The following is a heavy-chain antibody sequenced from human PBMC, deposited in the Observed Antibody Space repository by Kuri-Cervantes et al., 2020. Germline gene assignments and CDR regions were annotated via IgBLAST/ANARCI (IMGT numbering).Heavy chain of an antibody. CDR1: GGSISSSSYY. CDR3: ARERHYGEPRNYYYYGMDV. J-gene: IGHJ6*02. D-gene: IGHD4-17*01. CDR2: IYYSGST. V-gene: IGHV4-39*07. Sequence: SEILSPTCTVFGGSISSSSYYWGWIRQPPGKGLEWIGSIYYSGSTYYNPSLKSRVTISVDTSKNQFSLKLSSVTAADTAVYYCARERHYGEPRNYYYYGMDVWGQGTTVTVSS.